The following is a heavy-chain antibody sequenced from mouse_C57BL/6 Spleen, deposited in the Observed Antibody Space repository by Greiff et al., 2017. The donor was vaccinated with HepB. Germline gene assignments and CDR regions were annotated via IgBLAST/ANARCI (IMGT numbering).Heavy chain of an antibody. Sequence: VQLQQSGPELVKPGASVKLSCKASGYTFTSYDINWVKQRPGQGLEWIGWIYPRDGSTKYNEKFKGKATLTVDTSSSTAYMELHSLTSEDSAVYFCAREDSTDYYAMDYWGQGTSVTVSS. CDR1: GYTFTSYD. D-gene: IGHD1-1*01. V-gene: IGHV1-85*01. J-gene: IGHJ4*01. CDR2: IYPRDGST. CDR3: AREDSTDYYAMDY.